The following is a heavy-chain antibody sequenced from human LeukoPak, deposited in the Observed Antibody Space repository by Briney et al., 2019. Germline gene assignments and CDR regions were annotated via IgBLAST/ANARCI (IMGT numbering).Heavy chain of an antibody. Sequence: SETLSLTCTVSGDSLSSSYWSWVRQPAGKGLEYIGYIYYSGRTSYNPSLKSRVTMSVDTSKNQFSLKLSSVTAADTAVYYCARDHHYYDSSGFDYWGQGTLVTVSS. V-gene: IGHV4-59*12. CDR3: ARDHHYYDSSGFDY. CDR1: GDSLSSSY. J-gene: IGHJ4*02. D-gene: IGHD3-22*01. CDR2: IYYSGRT.